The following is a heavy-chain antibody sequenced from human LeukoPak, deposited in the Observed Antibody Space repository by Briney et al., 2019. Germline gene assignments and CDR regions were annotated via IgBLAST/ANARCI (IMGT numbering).Heavy chain of an antibody. J-gene: IGHJ4*02. CDR3: ARDASDVRDDYGDF. CDR2: ISSSSSTI. Sequence: GGSLRLSCAASAFTFISYSMNWVRQAPGKGLEWVSYISSSSSTIYYADSVKGRFTISRDNAKNSLYLQMNSMRDEDTAVYYCARDASDVRDDYGDFWGQGTLVTVSS. CDR1: AFTFISYS. V-gene: IGHV3-48*02. D-gene: IGHD3-10*01.